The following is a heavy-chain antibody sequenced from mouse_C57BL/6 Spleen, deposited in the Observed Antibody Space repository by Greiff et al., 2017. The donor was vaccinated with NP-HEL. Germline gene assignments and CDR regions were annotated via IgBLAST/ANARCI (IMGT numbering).Heavy chain of an antibody. D-gene: IGHD2-4*01. V-gene: IGHV1-15*01. CDR3: TRAPYDYEGGPDY. CDR2: IDPETGGT. J-gene: IGHJ2*01. Sequence: QVQLKQSGAELVRPGASVTLSCKASGYTFTDYEMHWVKQTPVHGLEWIGAIDPETGGTAYNQKFKGKAILTADKSSSIAYMELRSLTSEDSAVYYCTRAPYDYEGGPDYWGQGTTLTVSS. CDR1: GYTFTDYE.